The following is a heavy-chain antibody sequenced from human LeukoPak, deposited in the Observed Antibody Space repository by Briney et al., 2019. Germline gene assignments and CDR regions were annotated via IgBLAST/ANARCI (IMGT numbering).Heavy chain of an antibody. CDR3: ARSSDLRYFAAEAFDI. J-gene: IGHJ3*02. D-gene: IGHD3-9*01. V-gene: IGHV3-48*03. CDR2: ISSSGSTI. CDR1: GFTFSSYW. Sequence: GGSLRLSCAASGFTFSSYWMSWVRQAPGKGLEWVSYISSSGSTIYYADSVKGRFTISRDNAKNSLYLQMNSLRAEDTAVYYCARSSDLRYFAAEAFDIWGQGTMVTVSS.